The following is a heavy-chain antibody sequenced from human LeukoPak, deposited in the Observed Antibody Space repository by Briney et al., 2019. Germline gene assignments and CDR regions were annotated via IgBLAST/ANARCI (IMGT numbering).Heavy chain of an antibody. D-gene: IGHD5-12*01. V-gene: IGHV4-38-2*02. CDR3: ARYRGASGYHFDY. CDR2: IYHSGST. Sequence: SETLSLTCTVSGYSISSGYYWGWIRQPPGKGLEWIGSIYHSGSTNYNPSLKSRVTTSVDKSKNQFSLKLSSVTAADTAMYYCARYRGASGYHFDYWGQGTLVTVSS. J-gene: IGHJ4*02. CDR1: GYSISSGYY.